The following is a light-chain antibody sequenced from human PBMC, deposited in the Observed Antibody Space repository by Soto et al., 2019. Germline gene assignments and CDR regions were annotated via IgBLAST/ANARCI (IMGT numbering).Light chain of an antibody. CDR1: QSISSY. CDR2: AAF. Sequence: DIQVTQSPSSLSASVGDRLTITCRASQSISSYLNWYQQKTGEAPKLLIYAAFSLNSGVPSRFSGSGAGTDFTLTIRSLQPEDFATYYCQQTFRPPRTFGGGTKVVSK. CDR3: QQTFRPPRT. J-gene: IGKJ4*01. V-gene: IGKV1-39*01.